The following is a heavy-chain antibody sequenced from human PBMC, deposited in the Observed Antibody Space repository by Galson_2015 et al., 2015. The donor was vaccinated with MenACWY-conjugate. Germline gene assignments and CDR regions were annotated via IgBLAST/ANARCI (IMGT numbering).Heavy chain of an antibody. CDR2: ISAYNGNT. V-gene: IGHV1-18*01. CDR3: ARWLPGTFDAFDM. J-gene: IGHJ3*02. D-gene: IGHD5-12*01. CDR1: GYTFTSYG. Sequence: LVKVSCKASGYTFTSYGITWVRQAPGQGLEWMGWISAYNGNTNYAQKLQGRVTMTTDTSTSTAYMELRSLRSDDTAVYYCARWLPGTFDAFDMWGQGTMVTVSS.